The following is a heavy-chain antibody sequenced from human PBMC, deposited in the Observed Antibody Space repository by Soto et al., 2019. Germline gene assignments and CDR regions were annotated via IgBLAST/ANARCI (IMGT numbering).Heavy chain of an antibody. V-gene: IGHV4-4*02. D-gene: IGHD4-17*01. Sequence: SETLSLTCAVSGGSISSSNWWSWVRQPPGKGLEWIGEIYHSGSTNYNPSLKSRVTISVDKSKNQFSLKLSSVTAADTAVYYCAREGGAHDYGEVGYYYGMDVWGQGTTVTVSS. J-gene: IGHJ6*02. CDR3: AREGGAHDYGEVGYYYGMDV. CDR1: GGSISSSNW. CDR2: IYHSGST.